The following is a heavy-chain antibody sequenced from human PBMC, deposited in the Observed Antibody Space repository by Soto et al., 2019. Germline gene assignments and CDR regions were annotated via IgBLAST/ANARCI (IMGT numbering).Heavy chain of an antibody. J-gene: IGHJ3*02. Sequence: GSLRLSCAASGFTFTKAWMTWIRQSPGKGLEWIGEINHSGNNNYSPSLKSRVTMSLDTSKNQFSLKLTSVTAADTAVYYCARGGSNDWQVAFDIWGQGTMVT. CDR1: GFTFTKAW. D-gene: IGHD3-9*01. CDR2: INHSGNN. CDR3: ARGGSNDWQVAFDI. V-gene: IGHV4-34*01.